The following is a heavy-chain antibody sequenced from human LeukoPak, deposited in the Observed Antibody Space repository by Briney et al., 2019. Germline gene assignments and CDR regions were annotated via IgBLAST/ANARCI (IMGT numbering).Heavy chain of an antibody. Sequence: ASVKVSSKTSGYTFSNYGVSWVRQAPGQGLEWMGWISAYNNNTNYAQKFQGRLTMTTDTSTSTAYMELRSLRSDDTAVYYCARGARISSSWYSSVWGQGTLITVS. D-gene: IGHD2-2*01. CDR1: GYTFSNYG. CDR3: ARGARISSSWYSSV. V-gene: IGHV1-18*01. J-gene: IGHJ4*02. CDR2: ISAYNNNT.